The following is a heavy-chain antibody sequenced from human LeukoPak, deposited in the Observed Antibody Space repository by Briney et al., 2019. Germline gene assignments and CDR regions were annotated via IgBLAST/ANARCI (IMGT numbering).Heavy chain of an antibody. D-gene: IGHD6-13*01. CDR1: GFTFSSEA. CDR3: TKVRSGSSSWALRVFDY. J-gene: IGHJ4*02. CDR2: ISPAGGTT. V-gene: IGHV3-23*01. Sequence: PGGSLRLSCAVSGFTFSSEAMGWVRQLPGGGLESVSTISPAGGTTYYAESMKGRFTISRDNSKSTLYLQMNSLRVEDTAVYYCTKVRSGSSSWALRVFDYWGQGALVTVSS.